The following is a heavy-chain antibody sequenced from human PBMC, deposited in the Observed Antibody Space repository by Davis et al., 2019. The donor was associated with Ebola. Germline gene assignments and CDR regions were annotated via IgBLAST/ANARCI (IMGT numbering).Heavy chain of an antibody. CDR3: ARAGENDYYDY. V-gene: IGHV3-48*01. CDR1: GFTFSDYY. D-gene: IGHD3-16*01. J-gene: IGHJ4*02. CDR2: ISSSSSTI. Sequence: PGGSLRLSCAASGFTFSDYYMNWVRQAPGKGLEWVSYISSSSSTIYYADSVKGRFTISRDNAKNSLYLQMNSLRAEDTAVYYCARAGENDYYDYWGQGTLITVSS.